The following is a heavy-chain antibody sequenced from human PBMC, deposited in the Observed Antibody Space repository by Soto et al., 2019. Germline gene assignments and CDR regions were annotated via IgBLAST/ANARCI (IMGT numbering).Heavy chain of an antibody. V-gene: IGHV1-69*04. D-gene: IGHD2-2*01. CDR1: GGTFSSYI. CDR3: ARDCSSTSCYAYP. CDR2: IIPILGIA. Sequence: GASVKVSCKASGGTFSSYIISWVRQAPGQGLEWMGRIIPILGIANYAQKFQGRVTITADKSTSTAYMELSSLRSEDTAVYYCARDCSSTSCYAYPWGQGTLVTVSS. J-gene: IGHJ5*02.